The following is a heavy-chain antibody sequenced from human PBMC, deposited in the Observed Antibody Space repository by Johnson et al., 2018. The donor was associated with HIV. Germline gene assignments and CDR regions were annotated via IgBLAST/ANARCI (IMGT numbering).Heavy chain of an antibody. D-gene: IGHD3-22*01. Sequence: EVQLVESGGGLVQPGGSLRLSCAASGFTVSSHYMSWVRQAPGKGLEWVSVIYSGGSTYYADSVKGRFTISRDNSKNTLYLQMNSLRAEDTAVYYWARGDDSSAGGAFDIWGQGTMVTVSS. CDR1: GFTVSSHY. V-gene: IGHV3-66*01. CDR2: IYSGGST. J-gene: IGHJ3*02. CDR3: ARGDDSSAGGAFDI.